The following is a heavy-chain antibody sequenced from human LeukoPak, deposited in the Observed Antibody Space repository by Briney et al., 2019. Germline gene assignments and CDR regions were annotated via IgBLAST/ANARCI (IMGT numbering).Heavy chain of an antibody. J-gene: IGHJ5*02. D-gene: IGHD3-10*01. CDR3: ARHSVLLWFGELAGYNWFDP. CDR2: IYYSGST. V-gene: IGHV4-39*01. Sequence: PSETLSLTCTVSGGSIGSSSYYWGWIRQPPGKGLEWIGSIYYSGSTYYNPSLKSRVTISVDTSKNQFSLKLSSVTAADTAVYYCARHSVLLWFGELAGYNWFDPWGQGTLVTVSS. CDR1: GGSIGSSSYY.